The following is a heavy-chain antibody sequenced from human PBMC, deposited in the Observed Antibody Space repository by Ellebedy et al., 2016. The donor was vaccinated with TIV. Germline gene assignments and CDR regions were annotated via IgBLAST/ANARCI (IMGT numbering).Heavy chain of an antibody. CDR1: GFSFSSYE. V-gene: IGHV3-48*03. Sequence: GESLKISCAASGFSFSSYEMNWVRQAPGKGLEWVSYISSSGSTTHYADSVKGRFTISRDNAKNSLYLQMNSLRAEDTAVYYWAIATTVLLFSWGQGTLVTVSS. CDR2: ISSSGSTT. D-gene: IGHD3-10*01. CDR3: AIATTVLLFS. J-gene: IGHJ5*02.